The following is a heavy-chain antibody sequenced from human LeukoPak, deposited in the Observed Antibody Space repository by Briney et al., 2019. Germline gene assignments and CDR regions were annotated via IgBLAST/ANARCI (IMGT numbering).Heavy chain of an antibody. CDR3: AGGRGTMVRGVIQRYYYYYMDV. Sequence: ASVKVSCKASGGTFSSYAISWVRQAPGQGLEWMGGIIPIFGTANYAQKFQGRVTITADESTSTAYMELSSLRSEDTAVYYCAGGRGTMVRGVIQRYYYYYMDVWGKGTTVTISS. J-gene: IGHJ6*03. CDR1: GGTFSSYA. V-gene: IGHV1-69*01. CDR2: IIPIFGTA. D-gene: IGHD3-10*01.